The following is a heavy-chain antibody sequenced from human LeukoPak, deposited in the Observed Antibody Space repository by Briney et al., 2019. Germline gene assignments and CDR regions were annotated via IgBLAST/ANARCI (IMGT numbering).Heavy chain of an antibody. D-gene: IGHD1-1*01. V-gene: IGHV3-53*01. CDR1: GFTVSSNY. CDR3: AKDQRSYNEGYSDS. CDR2: ISYNGGST. J-gene: IGHJ4*02. Sequence: GSLRLSCAASGFTVSSNYMSWVRQAPGKGLEWVSGISYNGGSTYYADSVKGRFTISRDNSKNTLYLQMNSLRAEDTAVYYCAKDQRSYNEGYSDSWGQGTLVTVSS.